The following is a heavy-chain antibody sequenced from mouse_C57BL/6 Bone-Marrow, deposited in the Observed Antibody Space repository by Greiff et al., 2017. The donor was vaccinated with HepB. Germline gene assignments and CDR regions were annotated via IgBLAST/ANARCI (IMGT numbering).Heavy chain of an antibody. V-gene: IGHV1-81*01. CDR1: GYTFTSYG. D-gene: IGHD2-1*01. Sequence: QVQLQQSGAELARPGASVKLSCKASGYTFTSYGISWVKQRTGQGLEWIGEIYPRSGNTYYNEKFKGKATLTADKSSSTAYMELRSLTSEDSAVYFCARSGYYGNYVDDWGQGTTLTVAS. CDR3: ARSGYYGNYVDD. CDR2: IYPRSGNT. J-gene: IGHJ2*01.